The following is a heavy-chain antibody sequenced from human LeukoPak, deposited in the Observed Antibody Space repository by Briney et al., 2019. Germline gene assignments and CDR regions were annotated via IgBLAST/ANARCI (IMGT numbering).Heavy chain of an antibody. CDR3: ATYIAARPVDY. CDR2: IIPIFGTA. J-gene: IGHJ4*02. Sequence: SVKFSCKASGGTFSSYAISWVRQAPGQGLEWMGGIIPIFGTANYAQKFQGRVTITADESTSTAYMELSSLRSEDTAVYYCATYIAARPVDYWGQGTLVTVSS. CDR1: GGTFSSYA. V-gene: IGHV1-69*13. D-gene: IGHD6-6*01.